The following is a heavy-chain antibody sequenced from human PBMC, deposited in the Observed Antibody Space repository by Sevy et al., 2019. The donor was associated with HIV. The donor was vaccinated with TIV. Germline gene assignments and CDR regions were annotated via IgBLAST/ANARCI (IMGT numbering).Heavy chain of an antibody. Sequence: GGSLRLSCAASGFTFSSYSMNWVRQAPGKGLEWVSSISGSSNYLYYAESLKGRFIISRDNAKNTLYLQMNSLRADDTAVYYCATGPPDGSYDYFHYWGQGTLVTVSS. D-gene: IGHD1-26*01. J-gene: IGHJ4*02. CDR1: GFTFSSYS. V-gene: IGHV3-21*06. CDR3: ATGPPDGSYDYFHY. CDR2: ISGSSNYL.